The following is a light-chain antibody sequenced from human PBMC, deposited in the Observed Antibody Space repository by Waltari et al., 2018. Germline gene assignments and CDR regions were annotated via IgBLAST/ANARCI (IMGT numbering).Light chain of an antibody. CDR3: CSYAGGYSWV. V-gene: IGLV2-11*01. Sequence: QSALTQPRSVSGSPGQSVTISCTGTSSDVGGYTYVSWYQQHPVKAPNLMIYDVSKRPSGVPDRFSGSKSGNTASLTISGLQAEDEADYYCCSYAGGYSWVFGGGTKLTVL. CDR2: DVS. CDR1: SSDVGGYTY. J-gene: IGLJ3*02.